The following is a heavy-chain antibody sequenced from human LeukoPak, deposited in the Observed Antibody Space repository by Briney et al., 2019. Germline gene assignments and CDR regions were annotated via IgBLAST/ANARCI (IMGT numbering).Heavy chain of an antibody. CDR1: GYTFTGYY. D-gene: IGHD4/OR15-4a*01. CDR3: ATDPGYGEYAEGWLDS. CDR2: FVAEDNDI. J-gene: IGHJ5*01. V-gene: IGHV1-24*01. Sequence: GASVKVSFKASGYTFTGYYMHWVRQAPGQGLEWMGGFVAEDNDIMYAEKFKGRVTIIEAASTDTGYMELRDLRAGDTAVYYCATDPGYGEYAEGWLDSWGQGTLVIVSS.